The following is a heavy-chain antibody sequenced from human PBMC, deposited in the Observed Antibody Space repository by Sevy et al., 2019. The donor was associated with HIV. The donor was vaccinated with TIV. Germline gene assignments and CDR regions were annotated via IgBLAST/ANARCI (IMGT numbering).Heavy chain of an antibody. CDR1: GFTFSSYA. Sequence: GGSLRLSCAASGFTFSSYAMSWVRQAPGKGLEWVSAISGSGGSTYYADSVKGRFTFSRDNSKNTLYLQMNSLRAEDTAVYYCAKLSGVGGYYYDSSGSPGIWGQGTLVTVSS. CDR2: ISGSGGST. CDR3: AKLSGVGGYYYDSSGSPGI. J-gene: IGHJ4*02. D-gene: IGHD3-22*01. V-gene: IGHV3-23*01.